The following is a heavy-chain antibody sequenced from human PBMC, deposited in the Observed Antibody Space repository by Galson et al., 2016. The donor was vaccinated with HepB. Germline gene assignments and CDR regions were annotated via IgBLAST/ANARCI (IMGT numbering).Heavy chain of an antibody. CDR2: ISYDGSKK. D-gene: IGHD3-3*01. CDR3: ARLGFRFLEWLLDY. CDR1: GFNFSNYA. Sequence: SLRLSCAASGFNFSNYALHWVRQAPGKGLEWVAVISYDGSKKYYADSVKGRFTNSRDNSRNTLYLQMNSLRAEDTAFYYCARLGFRFLEWLLDYWGQGTLVTVSS. J-gene: IGHJ4*02. V-gene: IGHV3-30*04.